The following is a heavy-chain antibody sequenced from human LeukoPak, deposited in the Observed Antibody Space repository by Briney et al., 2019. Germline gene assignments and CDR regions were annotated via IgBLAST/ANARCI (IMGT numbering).Heavy chain of an antibody. Sequence: GGSLRLFCAASGFTFSSYGMQWVRQAPGEGLEWVAFIRYDGSNKYYADSVEGRFTISRENSKNTLYQQKNSLRAGDTAVYYCAKDHGGCSRTSCPLYYYYYMDVWGKGTTVTVSS. J-gene: IGHJ6*03. CDR1: GFTFSSYG. CDR2: IRYDGSNK. V-gene: IGHV3-30*02. CDR3: AKDHGGCSRTSCPLYYYYYMDV. D-gene: IGHD2-2*01.